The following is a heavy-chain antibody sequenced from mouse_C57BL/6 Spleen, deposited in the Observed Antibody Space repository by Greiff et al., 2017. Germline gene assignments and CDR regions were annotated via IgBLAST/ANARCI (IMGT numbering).Heavy chain of an antibody. D-gene: IGHD1-1*01. V-gene: IGHV1-82*01. CDR3: AKDYYGSSWGVSY. CDR1: GYAFSSSW. CDR2: IYPGDGDT. Sequence: VQVVESGPELVKPGASVKISCKASGYAFSSSWLNWVKQRPGQGLEWIGRIYPGDGDTNYNGKFKGKATLTADKSSSTAYMQLSSLTSEDYAVYFCAKDYYGSSWGVSYWGQGTLVTVSA. J-gene: IGHJ3*01.